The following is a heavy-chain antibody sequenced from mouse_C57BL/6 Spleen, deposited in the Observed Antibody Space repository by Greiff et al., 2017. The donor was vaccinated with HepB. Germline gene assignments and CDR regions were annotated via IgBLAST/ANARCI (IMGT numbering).Heavy chain of an antibody. CDR3: ARERDGNYDYAMDY. D-gene: IGHD2-1*01. Sequence: VQLQQSGPELVKPGASVKISCKASGYAFSSSWMNWVKQRPGKGLEWIGRIYPGDGDTNYNGKFKGKATLTADKSSSTAYMQLSSLTSEDSAVYCCARERDGNYDYAMDYWGQGTSVTVSS. CDR1: GYAFSSSW. V-gene: IGHV1-82*01. J-gene: IGHJ4*01. CDR2: IYPGDGDT.